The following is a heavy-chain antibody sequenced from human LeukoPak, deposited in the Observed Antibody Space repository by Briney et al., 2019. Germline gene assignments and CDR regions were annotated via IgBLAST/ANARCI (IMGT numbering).Heavy chain of an antibody. D-gene: IGHD3-22*01. CDR2: ISSSSSYI. CDR3: ARAEVVVIGAFDI. Sequence: GGSLRLSCAASGFTFSSYAMSWVRQAPGKGLEWVSSISSSSSYIYYADSVKGRFTISRDNAKNSLYLQMNSLRVEDTAVYYCARAEVVVIGAFDIWGQGTMVTVSS. V-gene: IGHV3-21*01. CDR1: GFTFSSYA. J-gene: IGHJ3*02.